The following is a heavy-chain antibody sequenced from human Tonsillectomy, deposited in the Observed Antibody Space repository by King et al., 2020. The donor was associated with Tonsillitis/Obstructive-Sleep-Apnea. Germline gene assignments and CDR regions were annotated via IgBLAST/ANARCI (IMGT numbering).Heavy chain of an antibody. D-gene: IGHD2-2*01. CDR1: GGSFSGSY. CDR3: ARDKIVVLSVAIPSYFDY. V-gene: IGHV4-34*01. Sequence: VQLQQWGAGLLKPSETLSLTCAGYGGSFSGSYWSWIRQPPGKGLEWIGEIKHSGGTNYNPALTSRDTISLDTSKNQFSLKLTSVTAADTAVYYCARDKIVVLSVAIPSYFDYWGQGTLVTVSS. J-gene: IGHJ4*02. CDR2: IKHSGGT.